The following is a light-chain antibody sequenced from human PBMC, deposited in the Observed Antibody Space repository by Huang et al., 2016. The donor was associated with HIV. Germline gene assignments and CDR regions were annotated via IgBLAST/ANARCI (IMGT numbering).Light chain of an antibody. CDR2: TIS. CDR1: QGIGSN. V-gene: IGKV1D-8*01. CDR3: QQYFDFPRT. Sequence: VIWITQSPSIISASTGDKVTISCRSSQGIGSNLAWYRRKPGTAPELLIHTISTLQTGVPSRFNGTGSGTEFTLTISCLQSEDFATYYCQQYFDFPRTFGQGTNIEMK. J-gene: IGKJ2*01.